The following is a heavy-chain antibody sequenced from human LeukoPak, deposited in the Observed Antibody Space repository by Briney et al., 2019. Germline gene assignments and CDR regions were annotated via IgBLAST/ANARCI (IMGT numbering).Heavy chain of an antibody. Sequence: ASVKVSCKASGGTFSSYAISWVRQAPGQGLEWMGRIIPIFGIANYAQKFQGRVTITADKSTSTAYMELSSLRSEDTAVYYCAGGYSYGKNYYYYGMDVWGKGPRSPSPQ. CDR3: AGGYSYGKNYYYYGMDV. CDR1: GGTFSSYA. CDR2: IIPIFGIA. J-gene: IGHJ6*01. V-gene: IGHV1-69*04. D-gene: IGHD5-18*01.